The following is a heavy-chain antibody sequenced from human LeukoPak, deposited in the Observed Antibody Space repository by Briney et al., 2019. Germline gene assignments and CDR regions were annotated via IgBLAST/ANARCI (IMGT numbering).Heavy chain of an antibody. CDR1: GFTFSNYG. CDR3: AKDGITMIVVPLDY. CDR2: ISGSGGST. D-gene: IGHD3-22*01. Sequence: GGSLRLSCAASGFTFSNYGMSWVRQAPGKGLEWVSAISGSGGSTYYADSVKGRFTISRDNSKNTLYLQMNSLRAEDTAVYYCAKDGITMIVVPLDYWGQGTLVTVSS. V-gene: IGHV3-23*01. J-gene: IGHJ4*02.